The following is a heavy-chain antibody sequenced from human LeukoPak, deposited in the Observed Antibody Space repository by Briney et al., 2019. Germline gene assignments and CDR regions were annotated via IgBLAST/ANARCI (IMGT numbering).Heavy chain of an antibody. J-gene: IGHJ4*02. V-gene: IGHV4-59*01. Sequence: SETLSLTCTVSGGSISSYYWSWVRQPPGKGLEGIGYIYYSGSTNYNPSLKSRVTISVDTSKNQFSLKLSSVTAADTAVYYCAGYDFWSGYYWDYWGQGTLVTVSS. D-gene: IGHD3-3*01. CDR2: IYYSGST. CDR1: GGSISSYY. CDR3: AGYDFWSGYYWDY.